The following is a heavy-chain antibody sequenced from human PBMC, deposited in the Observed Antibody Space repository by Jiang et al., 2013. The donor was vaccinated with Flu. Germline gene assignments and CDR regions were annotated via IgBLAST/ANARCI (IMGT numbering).Heavy chain of an antibody. CDR3: ARDRRDCSSTSCYYYYGMDV. Sequence: GPGLVKPSQTLSLTCTVSGGSISSGGYYWSWIRQHPGKGLEWIGYIYYSGSTYYNPSLKSRVTISVDTSKNQFSLKLSSVTAADTAVYYCARDRRDCSSTSCYYYYGMDVVGPRDHGHRLL. CDR2: IYYSGST. D-gene: IGHD2-2*01. CDR1: GGSISSGGYY. V-gene: IGHV4-31*03. J-gene: IGHJ6*02.